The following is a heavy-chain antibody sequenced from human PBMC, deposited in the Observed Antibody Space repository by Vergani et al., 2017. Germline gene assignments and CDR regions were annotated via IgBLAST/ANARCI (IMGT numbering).Heavy chain of an antibody. CDR3: TSTWGLLWFGEGVDV. J-gene: IGHJ6*02. D-gene: IGHD3-10*01. CDR1: GFTFGDYA. V-gene: IGHV3-49*04. CDR2: IRRKAYGGTT. Sequence: EVQLVESGGGLVQPGRSLRLSCTASGFTFGDYAMSWVRQAPGKGLEWVGFIRRKAYGGTTEYAASVKGRFTISRDDSKSIAYLQMNSLKTEDTAVYYCTSTWGLLWFGEGVDVWGQGTTVTVSS.